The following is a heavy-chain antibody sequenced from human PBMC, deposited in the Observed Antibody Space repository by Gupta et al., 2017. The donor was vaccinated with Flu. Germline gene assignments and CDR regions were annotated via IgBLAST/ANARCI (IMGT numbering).Heavy chain of an antibody. CDR2: IYYSGST. CDR3: ARQGVTSYYYYYYMDV. V-gene: IGHV4-39*01. J-gene: IGHJ6*03. Sequence: PPGKGLEWIGSIYYSGSTYYNPSLKSRVTISVDTPKNQFSLKLSSVTAADTAVYYCARQGVTSYYYYYYMDVWGKGTTVTVSS. D-gene: IGHD1-20*01.